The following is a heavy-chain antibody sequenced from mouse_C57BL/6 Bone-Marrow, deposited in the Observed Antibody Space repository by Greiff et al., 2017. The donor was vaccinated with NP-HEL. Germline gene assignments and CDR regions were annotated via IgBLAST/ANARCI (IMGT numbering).Heavy chain of an antibody. V-gene: IGHV1-61*01. J-gene: IGHJ2*01. CDR1: GYTFTSYW. CDR2: IYPSDSET. CDR3: ARQRIYYDYDGSFDY. Sequence: VQLQQPGAELVRPGSSVKLSCKASGYTFTSYWMDWVKQRPGQGLEWIGNIYPSDSETHYNQKFKDKATLTVDKSSSTAYMQLSSLTSEDSAVYYCARQRIYYDYDGSFDYWGQGTTLTVSS. D-gene: IGHD2-4*01.